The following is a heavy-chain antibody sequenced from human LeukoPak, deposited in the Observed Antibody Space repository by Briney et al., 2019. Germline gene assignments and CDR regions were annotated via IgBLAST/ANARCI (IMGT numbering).Heavy chain of an antibody. CDR1: GFTFSSYS. Sequence: GGSLRLSCAASGFTFSSYSMNWVRQAPGKGLEWVANIKQDGSEKYYVDSVKGRFTISRDNAKNSLYLQMNSLRAEDTAVYYCASLYYDFWSGYPYYFDYWGQGTLVTVSS. J-gene: IGHJ4*02. CDR3: ASLYYDFWSGYPYYFDY. CDR2: IKQDGSEK. D-gene: IGHD3-3*01. V-gene: IGHV3-7*03.